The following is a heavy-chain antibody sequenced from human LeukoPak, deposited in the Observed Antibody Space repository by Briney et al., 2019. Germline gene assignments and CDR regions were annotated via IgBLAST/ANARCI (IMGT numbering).Heavy chain of an antibody. D-gene: IGHD6-13*01. CDR1: GFTFSSYP. CDR2: ISYDGSNK. Sequence: GGSLRLSCAASGFTFSSYPMHWVRQAPGKGLEWVAVISYDGSNKYYADSVKGRFTISRDNAKNSLYLQMNSLRAEDTAVYYCAKGGRAAAGKGFDYWGQGTLVTVSS. V-gene: IGHV3-30-3*01. CDR3: AKGGRAAAGKGFDY. J-gene: IGHJ4*02.